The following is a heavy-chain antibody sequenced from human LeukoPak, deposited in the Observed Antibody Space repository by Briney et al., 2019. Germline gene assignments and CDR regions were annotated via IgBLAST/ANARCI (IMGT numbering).Heavy chain of an antibody. CDR2: ISSSSSYI. Sequence: GGSLRLSCAASGFTFSSYSMNWVRQAPGKGLEWVSSISSSSSYIYYADSVKGRFTISRDNAKNSLYLQMNSLRAEDTAVYYCARDNKITIFGVVTPAYFDYWGQGTLVTVSS. V-gene: IGHV3-21*04. CDR1: GFTFSSYS. CDR3: ARDNKITIFGVVTPAYFDY. D-gene: IGHD3-3*01. J-gene: IGHJ4*02.